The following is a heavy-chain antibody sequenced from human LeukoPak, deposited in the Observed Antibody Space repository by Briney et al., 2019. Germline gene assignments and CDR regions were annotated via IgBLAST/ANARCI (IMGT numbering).Heavy chain of an antibody. CDR2: IYSGGST. D-gene: IGHD3-22*01. CDR3: ARDGVGYYFDSSGMTEYFQR. Sequence: GGSLRLSCAASGFTVSSNYMSWVRQAPGEGLEWVSVIYSGGSTYYADSVKGRFTISRDNSKNTLYLQMNSLRAEDTAVYYCARDGVGYYFDSSGMTEYFQRWGQGTLVTVSS. CDR1: GFTVSSNY. J-gene: IGHJ1*01. V-gene: IGHV3-66*01.